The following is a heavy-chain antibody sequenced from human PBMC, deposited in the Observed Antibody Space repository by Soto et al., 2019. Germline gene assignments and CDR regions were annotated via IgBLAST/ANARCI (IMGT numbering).Heavy chain of an antibody. CDR3: ARTPLL. CDR1: GDSISSSTYF. Sequence: PSETLSLTCTVSGDSISSSTYFWGWVRQPPGKGLEWIGYIYYSGNTYYNPSLKSRVTISVDTSKNQFSLKLSSVTAADTAVYYCARTPLLWGQGTLVTVSS. CDR2: IYYSGNT. D-gene: IGHD1-26*01. J-gene: IGHJ4*02. V-gene: IGHV4-31*03.